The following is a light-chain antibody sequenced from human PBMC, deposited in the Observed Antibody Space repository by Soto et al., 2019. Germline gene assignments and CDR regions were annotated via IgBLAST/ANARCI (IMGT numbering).Light chain of an antibody. V-gene: IGKV1-17*01. CDR1: QGIRKD. Sequence: QMTQSPSSLSASVGDSVTITCRASQGIRKDLGWYQQKPGKAPQRLIYGASFLHTGVPSRFSGSGSGTEFTLTISRLQPEDFATYFCLQHNHFPWTFGEGTKV. CDR3: LQHNHFPWT. CDR2: GAS. J-gene: IGKJ1*01.